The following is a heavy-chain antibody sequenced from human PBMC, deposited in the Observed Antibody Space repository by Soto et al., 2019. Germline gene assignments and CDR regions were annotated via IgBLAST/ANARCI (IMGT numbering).Heavy chain of an antibody. CDR2: ISYDGSNK. D-gene: IGHD6-13*01. V-gene: IGHV3-30-3*01. J-gene: IGHJ5*02. CDR3: ARDSSRSEFDP. CDR1: GFTFSSYA. Sequence: SPRLSCAASGFTFSSYAMHWVRQAPGKGLEWVAVISYDGSNKYYADSVKGRFTISRDNSKNTLYLQMNSLRAEDTAVYYCARDSSRSEFDPWGQGTLVTVSS.